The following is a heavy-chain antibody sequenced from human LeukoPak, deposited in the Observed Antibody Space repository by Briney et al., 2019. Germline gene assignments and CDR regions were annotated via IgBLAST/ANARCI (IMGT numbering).Heavy chain of an antibody. CDR2: INPNSGGT. J-gene: IGHJ5*02. CDR1: GYTFTGYY. V-gene: IGHV1-2*02. Sequence: GASVKVSCKASGYTFTGYYMYWVRQAPGQGLEWMGWINPNSGGTNYAQKFQGRVTMTRDTSISTAYMELSRLRSDDTAVYYCARVFRRLYQLPLTSWGQGTLVTVSS. CDR3: ARVFRRLYQLPLTS. D-gene: IGHD2-2*01.